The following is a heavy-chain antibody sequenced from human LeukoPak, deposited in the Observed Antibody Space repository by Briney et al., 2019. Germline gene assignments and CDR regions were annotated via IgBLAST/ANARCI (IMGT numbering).Heavy chain of an antibody. Sequence: GGSLRLSCAASGFTFSSYSMNWVRQAPGKGLEWVSSISSSSSYIYYADSVKGRFTISRDNAKNSLYLQMNSLRAEDTAVYYCARDQLLWFGELLGDEYYFDYWGQGTLVTVSS. CDR2: ISSSSSYI. V-gene: IGHV3-21*01. CDR1: GFTFSSYS. D-gene: IGHD3-10*01. J-gene: IGHJ4*02. CDR3: ARDQLLWFGELLGDEYYFDY.